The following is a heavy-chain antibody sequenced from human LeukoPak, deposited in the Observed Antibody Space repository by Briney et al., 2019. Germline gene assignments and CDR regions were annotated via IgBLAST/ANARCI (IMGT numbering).Heavy chain of an antibody. Sequence: GGSLRLSCAASGFTFSSYSMNWFRQAPGKGLEWVSSMSNSGSYIYYAESVQGRFTISRDNAKNSLFLQMNSLRDEDTAVYYCARDRDNGMDVWGTGTTVTVSS. CDR3: ARDRDNGMDV. CDR1: GFTFSSYS. J-gene: IGHJ6*04. CDR2: MSNSGSYI. D-gene: IGHD2-15*01. V-gene: IGHV3-21*01.